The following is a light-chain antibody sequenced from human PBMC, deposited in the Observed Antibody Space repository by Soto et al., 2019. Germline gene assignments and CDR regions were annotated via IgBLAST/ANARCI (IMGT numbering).Light chain of an antibody. CDR3: QQYDISPWT. J-gene: IGKJ1*01. CDR2: DSS. CDR1: QSISRS. Sequence: EFVMTQSPFTLSLSPVERSTLSFIASQSISRSLAWYQQKPGQAPRLLIYDSSTRATGFPDRFSGSGSGTDFTLTIIRLEPEDFAVYYCQQYDISPWTFGQGTKVDIK. V-gene: IGKV3-20*01.